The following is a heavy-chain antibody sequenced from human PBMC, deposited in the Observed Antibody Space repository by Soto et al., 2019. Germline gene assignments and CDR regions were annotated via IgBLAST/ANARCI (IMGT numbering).Heavy chain of an antibody. J-gene: IGHJ4*02. Sequence: SETLSLTCAVSGGSISSGGYSWSWIRQPPGKGLEWIGYIYHSGSTYYNPSLKSRVTISVDRSKNQFSLKLSSVTAADTAVYYCARVSHPPGGGPTLDYWGQGTLVTVSS. CDR2: IYHSGST. CDR3: ARVSHPPGGGPTLDY. V-gene: IGHV4-30-2*01. D-gene: IGHD2-15*01. CDR1: GGSISSGGYS.